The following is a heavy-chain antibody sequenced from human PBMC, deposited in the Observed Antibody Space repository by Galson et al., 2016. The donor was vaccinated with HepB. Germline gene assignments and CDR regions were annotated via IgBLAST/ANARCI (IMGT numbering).Heavy chain of an antibody. CDR2: IYSSGTS. Sequence: ETLSLTCTVSEGSMSDYFWSWIRQPTGKGLEWIGRIYSSGTSNYNPSLKSRVTMSHDTSKNHISLRLTSVTAADTAIYYCAREDRSLWYPLFDLWGRGTLITVSP. CDR1: EGSMSDYF. D-gene: IGHD6-13*01. J-gene: IGHJ4*02. V-gene: IGHV4-4*07. CDR3: AREDRSLWYPLFDL.